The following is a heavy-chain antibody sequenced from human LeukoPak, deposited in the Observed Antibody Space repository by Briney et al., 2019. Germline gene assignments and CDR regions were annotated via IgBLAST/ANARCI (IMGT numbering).Heavy chain of an antibody. CDR2: IKQDGSEK. CDR1: GFTFSSYW. CDR3: ARGGFWSGKGEKIDY. Sequence: GWSLRLSCAASGFTFSSYWMSWVRQAPGKGLEWVANIKQDGSEKYYVDSVKGRFTISRDNAKNSLYLQMNSLRAEDTAVYYCARGGFWSGKGEKIDYWGQGTLVTVSS. J-gene: IGHJ4*02. D-gene: IGHD3-3*01. V-gene: IGHV3-7*01.